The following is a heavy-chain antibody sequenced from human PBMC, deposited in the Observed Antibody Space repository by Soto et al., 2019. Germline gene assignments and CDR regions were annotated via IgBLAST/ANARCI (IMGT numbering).Heavy chain of an antibody. V-gene: IGHV3-30-3*01. D-gene: IGHD2-15*01. CDR1: GFTFSSYA. Sequence: PGGSLRLSCAASGFTFSSYAMHWVRQAPGKGLEWVAVISYDGSNKYYADSVKGRFTISRDNSKNTLYLQMNSLRAEDTAVYYCARDLLGYCSGGSCENFDYWGQGTLVTVSS. J-gene: IGHJ4*02. CDR2: ISYDGSNK. CDR3: ARDLLGYCSGGSCENFDY.